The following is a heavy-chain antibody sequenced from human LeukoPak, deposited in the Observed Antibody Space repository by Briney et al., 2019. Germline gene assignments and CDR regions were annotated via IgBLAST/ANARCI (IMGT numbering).Heavy chain of an antibody. Sequence: PGLALRLSCAASGLTFSRHRMHWVRQAPGKGLVWVSRINDDRSSPPYADYVKGRFTISRDNPKNMLYLEMKSLRVEDTAVYYCASTISCLLWGQGTLVTVSS. J-gene: IGHJ4*02. CDR1: GLTFSRHR. CDR3: ASTISCLL. V-gene: IGHV3-74*01. D-gene: IGHD2-15*01. CDR2: INDDRSSP.